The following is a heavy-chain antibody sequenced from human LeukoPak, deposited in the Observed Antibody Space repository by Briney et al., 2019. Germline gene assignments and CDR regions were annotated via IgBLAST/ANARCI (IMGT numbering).Heavy chain of an antibody. D-gene: IGHD4-17*01. CDR3: ARAILTPGGATVTRYFDY. J-gene: IGHJ4*02. Sequence: GGSLRLSCAASGFTFSSYWMHWVRQAPGKGLVWVSRIKSDGSNTNYADSVKGRFTISRDNAKNTLYLQMNSLRAEDTAVYYCARAILTPGGATVTRYFDYWGQGTLVTVSS. V-gene: IGHV3-74*01. CDR2: IKSDGSNT. CDR1: GFTFSSYW.